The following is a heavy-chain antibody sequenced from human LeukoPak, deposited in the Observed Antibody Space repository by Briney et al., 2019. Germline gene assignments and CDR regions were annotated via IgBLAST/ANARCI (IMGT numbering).Heavy chain of an antibody. V-gene: IGHV4-61*02. J-gene: IGHJ6*02. CDR1: GGSISSGSYY. Sequence: SETLSLTCTVSGGSISSGSYYWSWIRQPAGKGLEWIGRIYTSGSTNYNPSLKSRVTISVDTSKNQFSLKLSSVTAADTAVYYCARESSHYYGMDVWGQGTTDTVSS. CDR2: IYTSGST. D-gene: IGHD6-6*01. CDR3: ARESSHYYGMDV.